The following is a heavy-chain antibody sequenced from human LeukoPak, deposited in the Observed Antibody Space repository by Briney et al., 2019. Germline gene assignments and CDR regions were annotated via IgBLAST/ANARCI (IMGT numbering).Heavy chain of an antibody. CDR2: ISAYNGNT. Sequence: ASVKVSCKASGYTFISYYIHWVRQAPGQGLEWMGWISAYNGNTNYAQKLQGRVTMTTDTSTSTAYMELRSLRSDDTAVYYCARSSSSWNAFDIWGQGTMVTVSS. CDR1: GYTFISYY. D-gene: IGHD6-13*01. CDR3: ARSSSSWNAFDI. V-gene: IGHV1-18*04. J-gene: IGHJ3*02.